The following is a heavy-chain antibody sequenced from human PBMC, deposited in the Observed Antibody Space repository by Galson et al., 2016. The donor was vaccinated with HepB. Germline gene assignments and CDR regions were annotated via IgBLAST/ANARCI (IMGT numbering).Heavy chain of an antibody. Sequence: FLRLSCAASGFTFSSYWMHWVRQAPGKGLVWVSRLSTDGRTANQADSVKGRFTISRENARNTVYLQMNSLTAEDTAVYYCGAFRGDSSGYGEYWSQGTLVTVSS. V-gene: IGHV3-74*01. CDR3: GAFRGDSSGYGEY. J-gene: IGHJ4*02. D-gene: IGHD5-18*01. CDR1: GFTFSSYW. CDR2: LSTDGRTA.